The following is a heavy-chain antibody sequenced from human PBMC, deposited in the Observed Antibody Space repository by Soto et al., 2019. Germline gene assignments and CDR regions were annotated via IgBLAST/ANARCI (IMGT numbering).Heavy chain of an antibody. J-gene: IGHJ4*02. CDR2: IFPTGNT. CDR3: ARGSLATDY. V-gene: IGHV4-4*07. D-gene: IGHD1-26*01. CDR1: SASLRKYY. Sequence: SGTLSLTCTVSSASLRKYYWSWIRQPAGKGLEWIGRIFPTGNTDYNPSLRSRVTMSVDTSKNQFSLRLNSVTAADTAVYYCARGSLATDYWGPGTLLTVSS.